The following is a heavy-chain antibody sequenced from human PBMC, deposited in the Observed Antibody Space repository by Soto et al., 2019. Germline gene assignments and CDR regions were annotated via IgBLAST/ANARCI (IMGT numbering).Heavy chain of an antibody. CDR2: MYPDDSDI. V-gene: IGHV5-51*01. J-gene: IGHJ3*02. CDR1: GYSFSFYW. Sequence: GESLKISCKASGYSFSFYWIGWVRQMPGKGLEWMAIMYPDDSDIRYSPSFEAHVTISADKSTSTAFLQWSSLKASDTAMYYCATAYVYDFENSNYYRDAFDIWGQGTLVTVSS. CDR3: ATAYVYDFENSNYYRDAFDI. D-gene: IGHD3-22*01.